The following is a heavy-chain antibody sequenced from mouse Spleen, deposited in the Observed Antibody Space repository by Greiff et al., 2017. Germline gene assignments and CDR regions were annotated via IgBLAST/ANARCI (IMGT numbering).Heavy chain of an antibody. Sequence: VQLQQSGAELARPGASVRMSCKASGYTFTSYTMHWVKQRPGQGLEWIGYINPSSGYTKYNQKFKDKATLTADKSSSTAYMQLSSLTSEDSAVYYCARRITTAKGDWYFDVWGAGTTVTVSS. CDR3: ARRITTAKGDWYFDV. V-gene: IGHV1-4*01. CDR2: INPSSGYT. D-gene: IGHD1-2*01. CDR1: GYTFTSYT. J-gene: IGHJ1*01.